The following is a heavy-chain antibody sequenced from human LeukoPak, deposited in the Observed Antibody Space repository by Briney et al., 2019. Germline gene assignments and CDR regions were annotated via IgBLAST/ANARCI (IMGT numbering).Heavy chain of an antibody. CDR3: AQGARADTFWYFDL. V-gene: IGHV3-23*01. Sequence: GSLRLSCACSGFALSSYAMRLVRQAPGKGLEWVSSIRPSGATTFHADSVKGRFTISRDNSKNTLYLQMNGLRSEDTAVYYCAQGARADTFWYFDLWGRGTLVTVSS. CDR2: IRPSGATT. CDR1: GFALSSYA. J-gene: IGHJ2*01. D-gene: IGHD3-16*01.